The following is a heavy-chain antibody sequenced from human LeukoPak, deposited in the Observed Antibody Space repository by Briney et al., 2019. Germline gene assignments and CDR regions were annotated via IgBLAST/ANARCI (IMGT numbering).Heavy chain of an antibody. CDR3: ARGVAAGVDY. Sequence: ASVKVSCKTSGYTFTSLDINWVRQATGQGLEWMGWMTPRNGMTGYAQKFQGRVTMTRNTSISTAYMELGSLTFDDTAVYYCARGVAAGVDYWGQGTLVTAPS. V-gene: IGHV1-8*01. D-gene: IGHD6-13*01. CDR1: GYTFTSLD. CDR2: MTPRNGMT. J-gene: IGHJ4*02.